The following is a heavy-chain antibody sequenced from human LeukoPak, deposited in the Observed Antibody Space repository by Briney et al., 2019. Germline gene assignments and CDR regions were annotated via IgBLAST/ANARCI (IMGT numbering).Heavy chain of an antibody. J-gene: IGHJ4*02. CDR1: GYTFTSYS. CDR2: INPNGGST. D-gene: IGHD5-24*01. Sequence: GASVKVSCKASGYTFTSYSLHWVRQAPGQGLEWMGIINPNGGSTSYAQRFQGRVTMTRDTSTSTVYMELSSLRSEDTAVFYCARAWVDREKDYFDYWGQGTLVTVSS. CDR3: ARAWVDREKDYFDY. V-gene: IGHV1-46*01.